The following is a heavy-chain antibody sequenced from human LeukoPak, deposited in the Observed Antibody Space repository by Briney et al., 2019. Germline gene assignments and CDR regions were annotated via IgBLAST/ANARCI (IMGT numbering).Heavy chain of an antibody. J-gene: IGHJ6*02. D-gene: IGHD3-10*01. CDR1: GYTFTSYG. V-gene: IGHV1-2*02. Sequence: ASVKVSCKASGYTFTSYGVSWVRQAPGQGLEWMGWINPNSGGTNYAQKFQGRVTMTRDTSISTAYMELSRLRSDDTAVYYCARDSDYYGSGSYLSLTYYYYYGMDVWGQGTTVTVSS. CDR2: INPNSGGT. CDR3: ARDSDYYGSGSYLSLTYYYYYGMDV.